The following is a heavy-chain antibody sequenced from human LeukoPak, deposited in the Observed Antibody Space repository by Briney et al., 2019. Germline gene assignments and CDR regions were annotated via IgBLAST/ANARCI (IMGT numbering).Heavy chain of an antibody. CDR2: ISAYNGNT. V-gene: IGHV1-18*01. CDR1: GYTFTSYG. Sequence: GASVKVSCKASGYTFTSYGISWVRQAPGQGLEWMGWISAYNGNTNYAQKLQGRVTMTTDTSTSTAYMELRSLRSDDTAVYYCARGLLRRRGPRGDYYYMDVWGKGTTVTVSS. CDR3: ARGLLRRRGPRGDYYYMDV. J-gene: IGHJ6*03. D-gene: IGHD1-14*01.